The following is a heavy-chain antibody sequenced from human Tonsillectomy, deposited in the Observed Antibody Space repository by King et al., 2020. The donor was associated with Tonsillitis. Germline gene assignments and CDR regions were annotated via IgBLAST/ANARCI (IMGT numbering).Heavy chain of an antibody. J-gene: IGHJ3*02. CDR1: GYSISSGYY. CDR3: ARDLLYCSSTSCYVRAFDI. D-gene: IGHD2-2*01. CDR2: IYHSGST. Sequence: VQLQESGPGLVKPSETLSLTCAVSGYSISSGYYWGWIRQPPGKGLEWIGSIYHSGSTYYNPSLKSRVTISVDTSKNQFSLKLSSVTAADTAVYYCARDLLYCSSTSCYVRAFDIWGQGTMVTVSS. V-gene: IGHV4-38-2*02.